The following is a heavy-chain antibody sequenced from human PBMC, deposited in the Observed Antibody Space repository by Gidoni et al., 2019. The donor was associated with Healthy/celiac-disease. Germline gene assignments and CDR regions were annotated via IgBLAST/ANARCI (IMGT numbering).Heavy chain of an antibody. CDR1: GGTFSSYA. D-gene: IGHD3-16*02. CDR2: IIPIFGTA. CDR3: ARVLGDGSSVISYYYYGMDV. Sequence: SSVKVSCKASGGTFSSYAISWVRQAPGQGLEWLGGIIPIFGTANYAQKFQGRVTITADKSTSTAYMELSSLRSEATAVDYCARVLGDGSSVISYYYYGMDVWGQGTTVTVSS. V-gene: IGHV1-69*06. J-gene: IGHJ6*02.